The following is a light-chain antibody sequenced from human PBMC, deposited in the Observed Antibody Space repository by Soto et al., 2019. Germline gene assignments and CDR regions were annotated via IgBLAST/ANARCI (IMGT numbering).Light chain of an antibody. CDR3: QQSGSSGT. CDR1: QSVSNNY. Sequence: IVFTHSPGTLCLSPLEISTLSCGASQSVSNNYLAWYQQNPCQAPRLLISGAYTRATGIPDRFSGSGSGTDFTLTIRRLEPEDFAVYYCQQSGSSGTFGQGTKVDIK. CDR2: GAY. V-gene: IGKV3-20*01. J-gene: IGKJ1*01.